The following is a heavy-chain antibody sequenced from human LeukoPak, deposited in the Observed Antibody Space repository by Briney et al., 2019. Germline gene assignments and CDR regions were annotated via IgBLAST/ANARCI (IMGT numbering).Heavy chain of an antibody. CDR1: GFTFSSYA. V-gene: IGHV3-30-3*01. D-gene: IGHD6-19*01. CDR2: ISYDGSNK. J-gene: IGHJ3*02. CDR3: AREAVAGPVNAFDI. Sequence: GRSLRLSCAASGFTFSSYAMHWVRQAPGKGLEWVAVISYDGSNKYYADSVKGRFTISRDNSKNTLYLQMNSLRAEDTAVYYCAREAVAGPVNAFDIWGQGTMVTVSS.